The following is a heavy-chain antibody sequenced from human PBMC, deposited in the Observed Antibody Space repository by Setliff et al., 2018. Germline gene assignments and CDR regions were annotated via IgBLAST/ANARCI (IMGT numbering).Heavy chain of an antibody. Sequence: GGSLRLSCAGSGCAFSGDDMHWVRQAPGKGLEWVSYINNRGDTIYYADSVRGRFTSSRDNAKNSLYLQMNSLRAEDTAVYYCARYVLGDYRLDYWGQGTLVTVSS. J-gene: IGHJ4*02. D-gene: IGHD4-17*01. V-gene: IGHV3-48*03. CDR3: ARYVLGDYRLDY. CDR2: INNRGDTI. CDR1: GCAFSGDD.